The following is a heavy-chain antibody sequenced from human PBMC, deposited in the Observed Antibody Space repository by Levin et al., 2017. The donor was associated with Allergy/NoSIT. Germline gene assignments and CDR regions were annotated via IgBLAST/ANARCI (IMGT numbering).Heavy chain of an antibody. D-gene: IGHD4-23*01. V-gene: IGHV3-23*01. CDR2: ITNSGRT. J-gene: IGHJ4*02. CDR1: GFTFNNYA. Sequence: GGSLRLSCAASGFTFNNYAMSWVRQAPGKGLEWVSAITNSGRTYYADSVKGRFTVSRDNSKNTLYLQMNSLRADDTAVYYCAKEMTTVVPVFDYWGQGTLVTVCS. CDR3: AKEMTTVVPVFDY.